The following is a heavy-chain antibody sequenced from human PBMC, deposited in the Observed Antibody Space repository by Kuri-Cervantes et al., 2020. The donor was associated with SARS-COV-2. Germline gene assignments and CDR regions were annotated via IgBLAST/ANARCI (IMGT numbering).Heavy chain of an antibody. CDR2: ISYSGST. V-gene: IGHV4-59*01. Sequence: SETRSPTCSVFISHFYWSWIRQPPGRGPEWIGFISYSGSTTYNPSIRSRVAIAVDTSKNQFSLNVSSMTAADTAVYYCVRTEGVVDNYYLDYWGQGTLVTVSS. J-gene: IGHJ4*02. CDR3: VRTEGVVDNYYLDY. CDR1: ISHFY. D-gene: IGHD3-16*02.